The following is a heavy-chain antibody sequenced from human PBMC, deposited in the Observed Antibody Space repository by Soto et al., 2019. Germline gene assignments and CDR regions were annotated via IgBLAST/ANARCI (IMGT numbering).Heavy chain of an antibody. V-gene: IGHV3-30*18. J-gene: IGHJ3*02. CDR1: GFTFSSYG. CDR3: ANPALAYCGGDCPDAFDI. Sequence: QVQLVESGGGVVQPGRSLRLSCAASGFTFSSYGMHWVRQAPGKGLEWVAVISYDGSNKYYADSVKGRFTISRDNSKNTLDLQMNSLRAEDTAVYYCANPALAYCGGDCPDAFDIWGQGTMVTVSS. D-gene: IGHD2-21*02. CDR2: ISYDGSNK.